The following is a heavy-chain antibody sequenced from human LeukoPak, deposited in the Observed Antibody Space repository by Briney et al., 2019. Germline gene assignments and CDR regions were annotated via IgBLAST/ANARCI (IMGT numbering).Heavy chain of an antibody. CDR2: INHSGST. CDR1: GGSFSGYY. J-gene: IGHJ4*02. V-gene: IGHV4-34*01. CDR3: ARHAIGGAQDFDY. D-gene: IGHD2-8*01. Sequence: SETLSLTCAVYGGSFSGYYWSWIRQPPGGGLEWIGEINHSGSTNYNPSLKSRVTISVDTSKNQFSLKLTSVTAADTAVYYCARHAIGGAQDFDYWGQGTLVTVSS.